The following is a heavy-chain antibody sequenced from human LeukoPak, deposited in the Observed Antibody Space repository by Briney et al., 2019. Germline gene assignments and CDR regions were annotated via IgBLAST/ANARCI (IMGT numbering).Heavy chain of an antibody. D-gene: IGHD6-19*01. CDR3: ARESIAVAGALDY. CDR1: GFTVSSNY. V-gene: IGHV3-53*01. Sequence: PGGSLRLSCAASGFTVSSNYMSWVRQAPGKGLEWVSVIYSAGSTYYADSVKGRFTISRDNSKNTPYLQMNSLRAEDTAVYYCARESIAVAGALDYWGQGTLVTVSS. J-gene: IGHJ4*02. CDR2: IYSAGST.